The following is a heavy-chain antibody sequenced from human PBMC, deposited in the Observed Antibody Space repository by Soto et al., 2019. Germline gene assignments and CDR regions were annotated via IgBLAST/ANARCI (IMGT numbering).Heavy chain of an antibody. CDR1: GGSISSYY. Sequence: QVQLQESGPGLVKPSETLSLTCTVSGGSISSYYWSWIRQSPGKGLEWIGYIYYSGSTKYNPSLTSRATISVDTSKNQFSLKLSSVTAADTAVYYCARGRGDTAMAWYYWGQGTLVTVSS. J-gene: IGHJ4*02. V-gene: IGHV4-59*01. D-gene: IGHD5-18*01. CDR2: IYYSGST. CDR3: ARGRGDTAMAWYY.